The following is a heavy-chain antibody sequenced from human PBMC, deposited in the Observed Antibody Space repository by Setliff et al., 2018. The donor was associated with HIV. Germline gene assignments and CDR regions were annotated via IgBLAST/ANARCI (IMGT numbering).Heavy chain of an antibody. CDR2: IYYSGST. Sequence: PSETLSLTCTVSGGSISSYYWSWIRQPPGKGLEWIGYIYYSGSTNYNPSLKSRVTISVDTSKNQFSLKLSSVTAADTAVYYCARDLGSITIFGVVIQGAFDTWGQGTMVTVSS. CDR3: ARDLGSITIFGVVIQGAFDT. D-gene: IGHD3-3*01. J-gene: IGHJ3*02. CDR1: GGSISSYY. V-gene: IGHV4-59*08.